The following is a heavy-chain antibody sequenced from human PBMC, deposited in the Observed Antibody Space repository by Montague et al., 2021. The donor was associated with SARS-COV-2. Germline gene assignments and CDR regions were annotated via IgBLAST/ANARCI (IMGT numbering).Heavy chain of an antibody. V-gene: IGHV3-48*03. D-gene: IGHD3-16*02. Sequence: SLRLSCAASGFTFSNYDMNWVRQAPGKGPEWLSYISTSAYTTSYAGSVKGRFTISRDNGKNSLYLQMNSLRVEDTAVYCCTRDYPSIVGDGLDIWGQGTKVAVSS. J-gene: IGHJ3*02. CDR3: TRDYPSIVGDGLDI. CDR1: GFTFSNYD. CDR2: ISTSAYTT.